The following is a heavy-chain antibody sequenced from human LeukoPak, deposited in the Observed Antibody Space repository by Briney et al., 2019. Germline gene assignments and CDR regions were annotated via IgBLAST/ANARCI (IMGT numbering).Heavy chain of an antibody. CDR3: ARDPSASRGYFDY. CDR2: IYYSGCT. Sequence: SETLSLTCTVSGGSISSYYWSWIRQPPGKGLEWIGYIYYSGCTNYNPSVKSRVTISVDTSKNQFSLKLSSVTAADTAVYYCARDPSASRGYFDYWGQGTLVTVSS. CDR1: GGSISSYY. J-gene: IGHJ4*02. V-gene: IGHV4-59*01.